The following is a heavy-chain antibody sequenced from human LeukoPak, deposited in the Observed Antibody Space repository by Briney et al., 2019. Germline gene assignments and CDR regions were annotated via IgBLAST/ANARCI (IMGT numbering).Heavy chain of an antibody. D-gene: IGHD7-27*01. CDR3: AKVTNLGIEDY. Sequence: SVKVSCKASGYTFTSYYMHWVRQAPGQGLEWMGIINPSGGSTSYAQKFQGRVTMTRDTSTSTVYMELSSLRSEDTAIYYCAKVTNLGIEDYWGQGTLVTVSS. CDR1: GYTFTSYY. V-gene: IGHV1-46*01. CDR2: INPSGGST. J-gene: IGHJ4*02.